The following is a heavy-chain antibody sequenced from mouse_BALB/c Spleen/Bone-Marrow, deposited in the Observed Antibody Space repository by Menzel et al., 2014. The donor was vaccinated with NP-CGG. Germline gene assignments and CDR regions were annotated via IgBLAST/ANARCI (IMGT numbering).Heavy chain of an antibody. Sequence: VKLVESGTGLVSPSQRLSITCTVSGFSLTSYGLSWVRQPPGEGLEWLGVIWGDGSTNYHSALISRLSISKDNSKSQVFLKLNSLQTDDTATYYCAKQDYYRYDYAMGYWGQGASVTVSS. CDR3: AKQDYYRYDYAMGY. V-gene: IGHV2-3*01. D-gene: IGHD2-14*01. CDR2: IWGDGST. CDR1: GFSLTSYG. J-gene: IGHJ4*01.